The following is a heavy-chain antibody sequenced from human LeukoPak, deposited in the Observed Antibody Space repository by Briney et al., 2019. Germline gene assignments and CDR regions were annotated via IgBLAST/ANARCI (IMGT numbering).Heavy chain of an antibody. D-gene: IGHD5-12*01. CDR1: GFTFSSYS. J-gene: IGHJ4*02. CDR3: ARGGGSGYTEEQFDF. Sequence: GGSLRLSCAASGFTFSSYSMHWARQAPGTGLEWVSSISSSSTYIYYADSVKGRFTISRDNAKNSLSLQMHSLRAEDTALYYCARGGGSGYTEEQFDFWGQGTLVTVSS. V-gene: IGHV3-21*01. CDR2: ISSSSTYI.